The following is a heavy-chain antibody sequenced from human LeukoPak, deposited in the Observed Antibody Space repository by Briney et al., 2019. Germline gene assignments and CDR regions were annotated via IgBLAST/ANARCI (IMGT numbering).Heavy chain of an antibody. D-gene: IGHD5-24*01. J-gene: IGHJ4*02. CDR2: INHSGST. CDR1: GGSFSGYY. Sequence: SETLSLTCAVYGGSFSGYYWSWIRQPPGKGLEWIGEINHSGSTNYNPSLKSRVTTSVGTSKNQFSLKLSSVTAADTAVYYCAREVSARDGSLGRPFDYWGQGTLVTVSS. V-gene: IGHV4-34*01. CDR3: AREVSARDGSLGRPFDY.